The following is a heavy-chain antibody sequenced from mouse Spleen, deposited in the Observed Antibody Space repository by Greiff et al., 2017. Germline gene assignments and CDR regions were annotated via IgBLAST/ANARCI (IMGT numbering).Heavy chain of an antibody. Sequence: QVQLKQPGAELVMPGASVKLSCKASGYTFTSYWMHWVKQRPGQGLEWIGEIDPSDSYTNYNQKFKGKATLTVDKSSSTAYMQLSSLTSEDSAVYYCAKGVVATGDAMDYWGQGTSVTVSS. J-gene: IGHJ4*01. V-gene: IGHV1-69*01. D-gene: IGHD1-1*01. CDR1: GYTFTSYW. CDR2: IDPSDSYT. CDR3: AKGVVATGDAMDY.